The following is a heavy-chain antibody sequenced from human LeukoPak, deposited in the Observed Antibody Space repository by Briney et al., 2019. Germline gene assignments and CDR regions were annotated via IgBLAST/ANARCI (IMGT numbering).Heavy chain of an antibody. J-gene: IGHJ6*03. CDR2: IKSKTDGGTT. D-gene: IGHD1-1*01. Sequence: PGGSLRLSCAVSGFTLSKAWMSWVRQAPGKGLEWVGRIKSKTDGGTTDYAAPVKGRFTISRYDSKNTLYLQMNSLRPEDTAVYYCANCLADYYYYMDVWGKGTSVTISS. V-gene: IGHV3-15*01. CDR3: ANCLADYYYYMDV. CDR1: GFTLSKAW.